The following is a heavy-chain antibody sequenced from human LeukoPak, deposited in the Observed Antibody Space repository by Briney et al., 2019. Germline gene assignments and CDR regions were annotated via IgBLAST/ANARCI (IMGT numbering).Heavy chain of an antibody. V-gene: IGHV4-38-2*02. D-gene: IGHD3-10*01. J-gene: IGHJ5*02. CDR2: IYHSGST. CDR3: ARDGGEDGSGTERGWFDP. Sequence: PSETLSLTCTVSGYSISSGYYWGWIRQPPGKGLEWIGSIYHSGSTYYNPSLKSRVTISVDTSKNQFSLKLSSVTAADTAVYYCARDGGEDGSGTERGWFDPWGQGTLVTVSS. CDR1: GYSISSGYY.